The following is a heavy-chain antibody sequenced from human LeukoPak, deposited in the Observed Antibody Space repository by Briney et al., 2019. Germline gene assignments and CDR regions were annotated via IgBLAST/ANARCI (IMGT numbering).Heavy chain of an antibody. CDR2: IYYSGST. CDR1: GGSISSYY. Sequence: SETLSLTCTVSGGSISSYYWSWIRQPPGKGLEWIGYIYYSGSTNYNPSLKSRVTISVDTSKNQFSLKLSSVTAADTAVYYCARDLSYSGSYSYAFDIWGQGTMVTVSS. CDR3: ARDLSYSGSYSYAFDI. V-gene: IGHV4-59*12. D-gene: IGHD1-26*01. J-gene: IGHJ3*02.